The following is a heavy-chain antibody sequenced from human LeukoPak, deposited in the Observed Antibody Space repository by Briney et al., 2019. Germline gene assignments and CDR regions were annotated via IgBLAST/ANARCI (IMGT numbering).Heavy chain of an antibody. Sequence: GGSLRLSCEASGFTFSSYSMNWVRQAPGKGLEWVSSISSSSSYIYYADSVKGRFTISRDNAKNSLYLQMNSLRAEDTAVYYCARQYSYGFDWFDPWGQGTLVTVSS. CDR1: GFTFSSYS. V-gene: IGHV3-21*01. J-gene: IGHJ5*02. D-gene: IGHD5-18*01. CDR3: ARQYSYGFDWFDP. CDR2: ISSSSSYI.